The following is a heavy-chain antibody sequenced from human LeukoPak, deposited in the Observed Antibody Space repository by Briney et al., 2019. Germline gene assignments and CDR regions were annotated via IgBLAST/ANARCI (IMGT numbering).Heavy chain of an antibody. D-gene: IGHD5-18*01. CDR3: ARLRPRGYNYGYFDY. J-gene: IGHJ4*02. Sequence: GESLKIPCKGSGYSFTSYWIGWVRQMPGKGLEWMGIIYPGDSDTRYSPSFQGQVTISADKSISTAYLQWSSLKASDSAMYYCARLRPRGYNYGYFDYWGQGTLVTVSS. CDR1: GYSFTSYW. CDR2: IYPGDSDT. V-gene: IGHV5-51*01.